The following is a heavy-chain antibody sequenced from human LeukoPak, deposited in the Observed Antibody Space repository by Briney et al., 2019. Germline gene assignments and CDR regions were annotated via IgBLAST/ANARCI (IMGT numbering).Heavy chain of an antibody. CDR1: GFSLSTSGVG. D-gene: IGHD3-9*01. CDR2: IYWNDDK. Sequence: ESGPTLVNPTQTLTLTCTFSGFSLSTSGVGVGWIRQPPGKALEWIALIYWNDDKRYSPSLKSRLTITKDTSKNQVVLTMTNMDPVDTATYYCAHRRHDILTGYLNYFDYWGQGTLVTVSS. J-gene: IGHJ4*02. CDR3: AHRRHDILTGYLNYFDY. V-gene: IGHV2-5*01.